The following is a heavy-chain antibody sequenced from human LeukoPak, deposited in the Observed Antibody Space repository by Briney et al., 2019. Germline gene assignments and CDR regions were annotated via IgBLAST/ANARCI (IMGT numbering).Heavy chain of an antibody. CDR1: GFTFSSYA. J-gene: IGHJ4*02. D-gene: IGHD5-18*01. Sequence: GGSLRLSCAASGFTFSSYAMHWVRQAPGKGLEWVAVISYDGSNKYYADSVKGRFTISRDNSKNTLFLQMNSLKIEDTAVYYCLDIAMAKSWDYWGQGTLVTVSS. V-gene: IGHV3-30-3*01. CDR3: LDIAMAKSWDY. CDR2: ISYDGSNK.